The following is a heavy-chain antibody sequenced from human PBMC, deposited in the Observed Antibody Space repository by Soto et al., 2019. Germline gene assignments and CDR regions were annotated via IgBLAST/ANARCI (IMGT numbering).Heavy chain of an antibody. CDR3: ARDFPPPSYYDFWSGYPSYGMDV. D-gene: IGHD3-3*01. CDR1: GFTFSSYS. Sequence: QLVQSGPEVKKPGTSVKVSCKASGFTFSSYSMNWVRQAPGKGLEWVSYISSSSSTIYYADSVKGRFTISRDNAKNSLYLQMNSLRDEDTAVYYCARDFPPPSYYDFWSGYPSYGMDVWGQGTTVTVSS. J-gene: IGHJ6*02. CDR2: ISSSSSTI. V-gene: IGHV3-48*02.